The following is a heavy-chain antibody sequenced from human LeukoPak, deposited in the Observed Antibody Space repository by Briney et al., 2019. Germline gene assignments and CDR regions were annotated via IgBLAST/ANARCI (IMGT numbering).Heavy chain of an antibody. CDR3: ARDRPCSVANCHYGMDV. J-gene: IGHJ6*02. Sequence: SETLSLTCTVSGGSISSYYWNWIRQPAGKGLEWIGRDSTGGTTNFNPSLKSRVTMSVDTSKNQFSLKLTSVTAADTAVYYCARDRPCSVANCHYGMDVWGQGTTVTVSS. V-gene: IGHV4-4*07. CDR1: GGSISSYY. CDR2: DSTGGTT. D-gene: IGHD1-1*01.